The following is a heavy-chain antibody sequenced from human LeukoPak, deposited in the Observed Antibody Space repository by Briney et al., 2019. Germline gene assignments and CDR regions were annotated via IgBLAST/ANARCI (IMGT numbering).Heavy chain of an antibody. CDR3: AKYFCTGGICYYFDH. CDR1: GYSISSGYY. D-gene: IGHD2-8*02. Sequence: SETLSLTCTVSGYSISSGYYWGWIRQPPGKGLEWIGNIHQSGSTYYNPSVKSRVSISMDTSKNQFSLKLNSVTAADTAIYYCAKYFCTGGICYYFDHWGQGALVTVSS. CDR2: IHQSGST. V-gene: IGHV4-38-2*02. J-gene: IGHJ4*02.